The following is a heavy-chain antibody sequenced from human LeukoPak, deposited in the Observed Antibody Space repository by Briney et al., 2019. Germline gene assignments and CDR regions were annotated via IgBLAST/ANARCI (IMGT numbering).Heavy chain of an antibody. Sequence: GASVKVSCKASGYTFTSYGISWVRQAPGQGLEWMGWISAYNGNTNYAQKLQGRVTMTTDTSTSTAYMELRSLRSDDTAVYYCARSKGIAVAGPFDYWGQGTLVTVSS. CDR1: GYTFTSYG. CDR3: ARSKGIAVAGPFDY. CDR2: ISAYNGNT. V-gene: IGHV1-18*01. J-gene: IGHJ4*02. D-gene: IGHD6-19*01.